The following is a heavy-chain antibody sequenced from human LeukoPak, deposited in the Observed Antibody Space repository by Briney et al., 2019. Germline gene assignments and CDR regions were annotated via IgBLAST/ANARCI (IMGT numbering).Heavy chain of an antibody. Sequence: PSETLSLTCTVSGGSISSYYWSWIRQPPGKGLEDIGYIYYSGSTNYNPSLKSRVTISVDTSKNQLSLKLSSVTAADTAVYYCARHYRVRDSSGYNDAFDIWGQGTMVTVSS. V-gene: IGHV4-59*08. CDR2: IYYSGST. CDR1: GGSISSYY. J-gene: IGHJ3*02. D-gene: IGHD6-19*01. CDR3: ARHYRVRDSSGYNDAFDI.